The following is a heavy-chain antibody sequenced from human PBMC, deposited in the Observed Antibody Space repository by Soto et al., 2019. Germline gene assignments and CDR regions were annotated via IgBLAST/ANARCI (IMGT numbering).Heavy chain of an antibody. J-gene: IGHJ6*02. V-gene: IGHV3-30*18. CDR1: GFTFSSYG. CDR2: ISYDGSNK. D-gene: IGHD6-19*01. Sequence: GGSLRLSCAASGFTFSSYGMHWVRQAPGKGLEWVAVISYDGSNKYYADSVKGRFTISRDNSKNTLYLQMNSLRAEDTAVYYCAKAADSSGWYVIGMDVWGQGTTVTVSS. CDR3: AKAADSSGWYVIGMDV.